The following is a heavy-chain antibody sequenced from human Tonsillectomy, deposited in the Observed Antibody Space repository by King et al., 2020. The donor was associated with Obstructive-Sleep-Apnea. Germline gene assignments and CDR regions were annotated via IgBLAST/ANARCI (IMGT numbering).Heavy chain of an antibody. V-gene: IGHV4-34*01. Sequence: VQLQQWGAGLLKPSETLSLTCAVFGGSFSDYYWSWIRQPPGKGLEWIGEINHSGSTNYNPSLKSRLAISVDSSKNQFSLKLNSVTAADTAVYYWARGSGAAAVNWFDPWGQGTLVTVAS. CDR3: ARGSGAAAVNWFDP. D-gene: IGHD6-13*01. J-gene: IGHJ5*02. CDR1: GGSFSDYY. CDR2: INHSGST.